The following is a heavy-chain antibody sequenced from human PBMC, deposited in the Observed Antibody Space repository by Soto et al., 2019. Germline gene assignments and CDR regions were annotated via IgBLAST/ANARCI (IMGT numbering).Heavy chain of an antibody. Sequence: QVQLQESGPGLVKPSETLSLTCTISGDSMSTHYWSWIRQAPGRGLEWIGYVDASGNTNYNSSLKSRVTMSVDTSKNQFSLKLNSVTAADTAVYYCARGGSGWPNWFDPWGRGTLVTVPS. D-gene: IGHD6-19*01. CDR1: GDSMSTHY. CDR3: ARGGSGWPNWFDP. J-gene: IGHJ5*02. CDR2: VDASGNT. V-gene: IGHV4-59*11.